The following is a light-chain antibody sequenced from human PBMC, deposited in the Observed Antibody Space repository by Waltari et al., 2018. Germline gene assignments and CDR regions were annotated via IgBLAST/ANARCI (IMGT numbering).Light chain of an antibody. V-gene: IGLV1-44*01. CDR2: SSN. Sequence: QSSLPQPPSASGTPGPRVTISCSGSSTNIGSNTFAWYQQLPGTAPKFLIYSSNYPPSGVPDRVSGSKSGTSASLAISGLQSEDEADYYCAAWDDSLNGWVFGGGTKVTVL. J-gene: IGLJ3*02. CDR3: AAWDDSLNGWV. CDR1: STNIGSNT.